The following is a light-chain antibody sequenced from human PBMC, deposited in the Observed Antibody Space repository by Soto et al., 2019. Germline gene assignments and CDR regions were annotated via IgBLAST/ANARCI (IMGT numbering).Light chain of an antibody. Sequence: DIQLTQAPSSLSASVGDRVTITCRASQSVDTWLAWYQQKPGKAPNLLISRASTLKSGVPSRFSGSGSGTEFILTINNLQPDDFATYYCQQYHHYSRTFGQGTKVEI. J-gene: IGKJ1*01. CDR3: QQYHHYSRT. V-gene: IGKV1-5*03. CDR2: RAS. CDR1: QSVDTW.